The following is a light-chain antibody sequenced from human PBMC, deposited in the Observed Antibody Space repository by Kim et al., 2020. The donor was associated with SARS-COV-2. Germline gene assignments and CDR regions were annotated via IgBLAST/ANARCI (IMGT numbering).Light chain of an antibody. CDR2: DAS. CDR3: QQYGSSLHT. Sequence: PGERATLSCRASQSVSSNYLAWYRQKPGQAPRLLIYDASSRATGIPDRFSGSGSGTDFTLTISRLESEDFGVYYCQQYGSSLHTFGQGTKLEIK. J-gene: IGKJ2*01. CDR1: QSVSSNY. V-gene: IGKV3-20*01.